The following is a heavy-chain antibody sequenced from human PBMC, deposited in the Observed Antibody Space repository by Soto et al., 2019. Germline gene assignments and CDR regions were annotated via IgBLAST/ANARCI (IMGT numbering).Heavy chain of an antibody. CDR3: ARDCPTNYGDACMDV. J-gene: IGHJ6*02. CDR2: IYNFGST. V-gene: IGHV3-53*01. Sequence: EVQLVESGGGLIQPGGSLRLSCAASGFTVSSSYMSWVRQAPGKGLEWVSVIYNFGSTYYADSVKGRFTISRDNSKNTLYLKMNSLRAVDTAVYYCARDCPTNYGDACMDVWGQGTTVTVSS. CDR1: GFTVSSSY. D-gene: IGHD4-17*01.